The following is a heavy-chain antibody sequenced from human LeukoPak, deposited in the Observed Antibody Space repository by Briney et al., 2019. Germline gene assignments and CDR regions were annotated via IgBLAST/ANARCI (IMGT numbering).Heavy chain of an antibody. CDR1: GYTSTSYG. Sequence: ASVKVSCKASGYTSTSYGISWVRQAPGQGLEWMGWISAYNGNTNYAQKLQGRVTMTTDTSTSTAYMELRSLRSDDTAVYYCARDGYSYGYDGGYFDYWGQGTLVTVSS. CDR3: ARDGYSYGYDGGYFDY. J-gene: IGHJ4*02. V-gene: IGHV1-18*01. CDR2: ISAYNGNT. D-gene: IGHD5-18*01.